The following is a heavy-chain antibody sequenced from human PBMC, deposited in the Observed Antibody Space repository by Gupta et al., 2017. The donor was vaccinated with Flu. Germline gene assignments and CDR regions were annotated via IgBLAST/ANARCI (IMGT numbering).Heavy chain of an antibody. CDR2: IHPSGGST. V-gene: IGHV1-46*01. CDR3: ARRDAETIFNGMDV. J-gene: IGHJ6*02. CDR1: GYTFTTDY. D-gene: IGHD3-3*01. Sequence: QVQLVQSGAEVKKLGASVNVSCKASGYTFTTDYIHWVRQSPGQGLEWMGRIHPSGGSTTYAQKFQGRVTMTRDTSTSTVYMDLSSLRSDDTAVYYCARRDAETIFNGMDVWGQGTTVSVSS.